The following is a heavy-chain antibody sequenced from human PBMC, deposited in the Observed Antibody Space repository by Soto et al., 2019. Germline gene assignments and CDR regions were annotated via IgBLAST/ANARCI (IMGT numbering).Heavy chain of an antibody. CDR1: GYIFSDYG. Sequence: QVQVMQSGAEVKKPGDSVKVSCKTSGYIFSDYGINWVRQAPGQGLEWMGWISGYSGKANLAQKLQGRVTMTTDKSTNTAYLELSRLRSDDTAVYYCAKRPSGSTWGEFDFWGHGTLVTVSS. CDR3: AKRPSGSTWGEFDF. CDR2: ISGYSGKA. V-gene: IGHV1-18*04. J-gene: IGHJ4*01. D-gene: IGHD3-10*01.